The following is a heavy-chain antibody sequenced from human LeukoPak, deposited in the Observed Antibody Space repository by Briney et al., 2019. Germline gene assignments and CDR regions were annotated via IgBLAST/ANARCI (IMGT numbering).Heavy chain of an antibody. J-gene: IGHJ4*02. CDR1: VGSVSSGSYY. Sequence: SETLSLTCTVSVGSVSSGSYYWSWLRQPPGKGLEWIGYIYYSGSTNYNPSLKSRVTISVDTSRNQFSLKLSSVTAADTAMYYCARERYGDSVDYWGQGTLVTVSS. CDR2: IYYSGST. D-gene: IGHD4-17*01. V-gene: IGHV4-61*01. CDR3: ARERYGDSVDY.